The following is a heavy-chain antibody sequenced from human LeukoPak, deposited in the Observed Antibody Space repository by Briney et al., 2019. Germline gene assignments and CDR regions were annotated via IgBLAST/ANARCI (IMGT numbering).Heavy chain of an antibody. CDR2: IYSGGST. J-gene: IGHJ4*02. D-gene: IGHD3-10*01. CDR3: APSGRGGPYYFDY. CDR1: GFTVSSNY. Sequence: GGSLRLSCAASGFTVSSNYMSWVRQASGKGLEWVSVIYSGGSTYYADSVKGRFTISRDNSKNTVYLQMNSLRAEDTAVYYCAPSGRGGPYYFDYWGQGTLVTVSS. V-gene: IGHV3-53*01.